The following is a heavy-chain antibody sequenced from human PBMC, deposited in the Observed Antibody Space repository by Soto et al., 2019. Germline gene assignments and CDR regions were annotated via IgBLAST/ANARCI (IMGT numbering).Heavy chain of an antibody. V-gene: IGHV3-30*03. D-gene: IGHD3-10*01. CDR3: AIDSGWPILNFDN. Sequence: GGSLRLSCAASDFDFSSYGIHWVRQAPGKGLEWVAASSYDGRETFYADSAKGRFTVSKEMSKNTAFLQMNALRHEDTAVYFCAIDSGWPILNFDNWGQGTPVTVSS. J-gene: IGHJ4*02. CDR1: DFDFSSYG. CDR2: SSYDGRET.